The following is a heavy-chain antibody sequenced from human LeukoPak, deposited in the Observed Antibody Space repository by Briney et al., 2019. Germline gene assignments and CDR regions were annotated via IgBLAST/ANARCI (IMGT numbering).Heavy chain of an antibody. Sequence: SETLSLTCAVYGGSFSGYYWSWLRQPPGKGLEWIGEINHSGSTNNNPSLKSRITISVDTSKNQFSLKLISVTAADTAVYYCVRKASIRGGFHWGQGTLVTVSS. D-gene: IGHD2-2*01. V-gene: IGHV4-34*01. CDR1: GGSFSGYY. CDR2: INHSGST. J-gene: IGHJ4*02. CDR3: VRKASIRGGFH.